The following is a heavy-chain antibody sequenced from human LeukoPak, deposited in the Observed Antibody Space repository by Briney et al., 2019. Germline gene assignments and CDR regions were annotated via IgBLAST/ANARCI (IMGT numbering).Heavy chain of an antibody. D-gene: IGHD3-10*01. CDR3: AKDMGGSGSYYPFDY. CDR2: ISWNSGSI. J-gene: IGHJ4*02. Sequence: GGSLRLSYAASGFTFDDYAMHWVRQAPGKGLEWVSGISWNSGSIGYADSVKGRFTISRDNAKNSLYLQMNSLRAEDTALYYCAKDMGGSGSYYPFDYWGQGTLVTVSS. V-gene: IGHV3-9*01. CDR1: GFTFDDYA.